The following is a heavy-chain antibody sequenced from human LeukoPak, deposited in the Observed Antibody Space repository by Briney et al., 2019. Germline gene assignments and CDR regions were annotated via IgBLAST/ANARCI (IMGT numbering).Heavy chain of an antibody. CDR2: IYTTGRT. J-gene: IGHJ4*02. CDR3: GRNGPRSGYDLGHFDY. Sequence: PSETLSLTCNVSGSSISSGSYYWSWIRQPAGKGLEWIGRIYTTGRTDYNPSLKSRVTMSVDTSKNQFSLKLSSVTAADTAVYYCGRNGPRSGYDLGHFDYLGQGTLVTASS. V-gene: IGHV4-61*02. CDR1: GSSISSGSYY. D-gene: IGHD5-12*01.